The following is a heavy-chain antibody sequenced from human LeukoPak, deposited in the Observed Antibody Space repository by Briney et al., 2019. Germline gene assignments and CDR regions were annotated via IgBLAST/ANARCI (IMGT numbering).Heavy chain of an antibody. CDR2: INPSGGGT. J-gene: IGHJ4*02. Sequence: ASVKVSCKASGYTFTNYYMHWVRQAPEQGLEWMGIINPSGGGTTYAQKLQGRVTMTTDTSTSTAYMELRSLRSDDTAVYYCARDPRSYFDYWGQGTLVTVSS. CDR1: GYTFTNYY. V-gene: IGHV1-46*01. CDR3: ARDPRSYFDY.